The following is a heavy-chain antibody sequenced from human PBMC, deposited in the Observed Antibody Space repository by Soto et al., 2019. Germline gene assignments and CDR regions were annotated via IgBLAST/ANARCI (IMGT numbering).Heavy chain of an antibody. CDR3: AREPHDYGDYDYYYYGMDV. Sequence: GASVKVSCKASGGTFSSYAISWVRQAPGQGLEWMGGIIPIFGTANYAQKFQGRVTITADKSTSTAYMELSSLRSEDTAVYYCAREPHDYGDYDYYYYGMDVWGQGTTVTVSS. D-gene: IGHD4-17*01. CDR2: IIPIFGTA. CDR1: GGTFSSYA. J-gene: IGHJ6*02. V-gene: IGHV1-69*06.